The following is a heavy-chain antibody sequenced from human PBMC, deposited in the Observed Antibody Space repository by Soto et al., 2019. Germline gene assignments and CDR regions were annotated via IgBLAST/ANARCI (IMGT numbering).Heavy chain of an antibody. Sequence: GAPMKGSRKGSRYTLPELSIHWVRQAPGKGLEWVGGIIPKCGKTNYAQNFQGRVTITADESTSTAYMELSSLRSEDTAVYYCARVSSSTYYFDYWGQGTLVTVSS. CDR3: ARVSSSTYYFDY. D-gene: IGHD6-6*01. V-gene: IGHV1-24*01. J-gene: IGHJ4*02. CDR1: RYTLPELS. CDR2: IIPKCGKT.